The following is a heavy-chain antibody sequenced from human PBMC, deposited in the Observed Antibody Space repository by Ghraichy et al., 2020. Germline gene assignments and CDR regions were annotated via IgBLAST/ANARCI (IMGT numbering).Heavy chain of an antibody. J-gene: IGHJ4*02. D-gene: IGHD6-13*01. V-gene: IGHV1-2*02. CDR3: ARDYGEYSSTWPSYHFDH. CDR1: KYIFTGYY. Sequence: ASVKVSCKASKYIFTGYYIHWVRQAPGQGLEWMGWINPKTGGTSYAQKFQGRVTMTRDTSISTAYMEVTRLTSDDTAVYYCARDYGEYSSTWPSYHFDHLGQGSLVTVSS. CDR2: INPKTGGT.